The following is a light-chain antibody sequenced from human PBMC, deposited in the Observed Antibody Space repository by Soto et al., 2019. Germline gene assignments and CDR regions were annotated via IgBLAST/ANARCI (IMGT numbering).Light chain of an antibody. Sequence: AIRMTQSPSSLSASTGDRVTITCRASQGISSYLAWYQQKPGKAPKLLIYAASTLQSGVPSRFSGSGSGTDFTLTISCLQSEDFATYYCQQYYSYRAFGQGTTVDIK. CDR1: QGISSY. J-gene: IGKJ1*01. CDR2: AAS. V-gene: IGKV1-8*01. CDR3: QQYYSYRA.